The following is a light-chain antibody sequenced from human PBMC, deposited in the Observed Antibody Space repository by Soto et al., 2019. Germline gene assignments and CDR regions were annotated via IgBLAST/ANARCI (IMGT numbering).Light chain of an antibody. CDR1: SSDVGGYNY. Sequence: QSALTQPASVSGSPGQSITISCTGTSSDVGGYNYVSWYQQHPGKAPKLMIYEVSNRPSGVSNRFSGSKSGNAASLTISGLQAEDEAVYYCCSFASNNTWVFGGGTKLTVL. J-gene: IGLJ3*02. V-gene: IGLV2-14*01. CDR3: CSFASNNTWV. CDR2: EVS.